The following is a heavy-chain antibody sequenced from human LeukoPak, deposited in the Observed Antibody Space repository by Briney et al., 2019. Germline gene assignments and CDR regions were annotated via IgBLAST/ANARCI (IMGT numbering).Heavy chain of an antibody. J-gene: IGHJ4*02. Sequence: GGSLRLSCAASGFAFTTYAMCWVRQAPGKGLEWVSCIGNSGGDTVYADSVRGRFTVSRDTSRNTLFLEMNSLRAEDTAIYYCAKRGGESSGWGPFDYWGQGTLVTVSS. CDR1: GFAFTTYA. CDR3: AKRGGESSGWGPFDY. CDR2: IGNSGGDT. V-gene: IGHV3-23*01. D-gene: IGHD6-19*01.